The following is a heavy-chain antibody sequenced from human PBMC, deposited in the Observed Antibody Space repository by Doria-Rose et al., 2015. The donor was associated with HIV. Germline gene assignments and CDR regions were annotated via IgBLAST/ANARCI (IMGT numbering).Heavy chain of an antibody. CDR3: ARRAVTGEWWFDP. J-gene: IGHJ5*02. D-gene: IGHD4-17*01. CDR2: INYSGNT. Sequence: QVQLQESGPGLVKPSQTLSLTCTVSGGFISSGGYYWSWIRQHPGKGLEWIGYINYSGNTYYNPSLKSRVTISVDTSKNQFSLKVTSVTAADTAVYFCARRAVTGEWWFDPWGQGTLVTVSS. CDR1: GGFISSGGYY. V-gene: IGHV4-31*03.